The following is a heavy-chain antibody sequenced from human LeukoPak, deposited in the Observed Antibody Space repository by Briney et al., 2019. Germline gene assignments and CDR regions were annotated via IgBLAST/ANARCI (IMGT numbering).Heavy chain of an antibody. D-gene: IGHD5-12*01. CDR3: ARDSSWIYDY. Sequence: PGGSLRLSCAASGFTFSSYWMSWVRQAPGKGLEWVSSISSSSSYIYYADSVKGRFTISRDNAKNSLYLQMNSLRAEDTAVYYCARDSSWIYDYWGQGTLVTVSS. J-gene: IGHJ4*02. CDR1: GFTFSSYW. CDR2: ISSSSSYI. V-gene: IGHV3-21*01.